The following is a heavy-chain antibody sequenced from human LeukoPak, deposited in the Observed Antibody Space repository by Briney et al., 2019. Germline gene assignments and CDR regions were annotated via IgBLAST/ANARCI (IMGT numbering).Heavy chain of an antibody. CDR3: ARVTGEGYFDY. CDR1: GGSISSYY. D-gene: IGHD7-27*01. J-gene: IGHJ4*02. CDR2: IYYSGST. V-gene: IGHV4-59*01. Sequence: SETLSLTRTVSGGSISSYYWSWIRQPPGKGLEWIGYIYYSGSTNYNPSLKSRVTISVDTSKNQFSLKLSSVTAADTAVYYCARVTGEGYFDYWGQGTLVTVSS.